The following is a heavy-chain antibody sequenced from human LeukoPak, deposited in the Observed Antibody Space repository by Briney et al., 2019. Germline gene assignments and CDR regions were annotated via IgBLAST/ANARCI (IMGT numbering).Heavy chain of an antibody. CDR2: IIPIFGTA. D-gene: IGHD3-3*01. CDR1: GYTFTSFG. CDR3: ARDLSRGPGYYDFWSGFVD. J-gene: IGHJ4*02. V-gene: IGHV1-69*13. Sequence: ASVKVSCKASGYTFTSFGISWVRQAPGQGLEWMGGIIPIFGTANYAQKFQGRVTITADESTSTAYMELSSLRSEDTAVYYCARDLSRGPGYYDFWSGFVDWGQGTLVTVSS.